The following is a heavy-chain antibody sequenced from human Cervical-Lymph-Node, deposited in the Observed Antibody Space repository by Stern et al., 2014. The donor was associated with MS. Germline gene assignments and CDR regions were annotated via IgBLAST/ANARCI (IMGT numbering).Heavy chain of an antibody. J-gene: IGHJ6*02. D-gene: IGHD3-22*01. CDR1: GGTFSSYA. V-gene: IGHV1-69*01. CDR2: IIPIFGTA. CDR3: ARSTSDGDYYDSSGYHYYYYGMDV. Sequence: VQLVESGAEVKKPGSSGKVSCKASGGTFSSYAISWVRQAPGQGLEWMGGIIPIFGTANYAQKFQGRVTITADESTSTAYMELSSLRSEDTAVYYCARSTSDGDYYDSSGYHYYYYGMDVWGQGTTVTVSS.